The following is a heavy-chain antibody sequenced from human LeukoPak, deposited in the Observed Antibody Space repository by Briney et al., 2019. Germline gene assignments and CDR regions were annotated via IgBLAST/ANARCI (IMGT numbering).Heavy chain of an antibody. CDR1: GGSISNGDHY. D-gene: IGHD3-22*01. V-gene: IGHV4-31*03. J-gene: IGHJ3*02. CDR3: ASSDYYDSSGRYAFDI. CDR2: IYYSGST. Sequence: PSETLSLTCTVSGGSISNGDHYWSWIRQHPGKGLEWIGHIYYSGSTYYNPSLKSRGIISVETSKNQFSLKLSSVTAADTAVYYCASSDYYDSSGRYAFDIWGQGTMVTVSS.